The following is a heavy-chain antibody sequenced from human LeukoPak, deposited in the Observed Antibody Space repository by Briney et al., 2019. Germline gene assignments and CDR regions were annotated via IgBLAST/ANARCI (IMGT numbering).Heavy chain of an antibody. D-gene: IGHD3-22*01. CDR1: GGTLSRSA. CDR3: ARDRKTYYYDSSGYYYDGFYF. CDR2: IITILAIA. J-gene: IGHJ4*02. Sequence: SVKVSCKASGGTLSRSAINWVRQAPGQGLEWMGRIITILAIAKYAQKFQGRVTITAAASTSTAYMELSSLRSEATAAYYCARDRKTYYYDSSGYYYDGFYFWGQGTLVTVSS. V-gene: IGHV1-69*04.